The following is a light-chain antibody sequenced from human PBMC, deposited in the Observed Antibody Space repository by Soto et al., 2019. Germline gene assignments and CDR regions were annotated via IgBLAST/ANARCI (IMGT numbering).Light chain of an antibody. CDR1: SSDVGAYHY. V-gene: IGLV2-14*01. CDR2: EVS. Sequence: QSVLTQPASVSGSPGQSITISCTGTSSDVGAYHYVSWYQQHPGKAPKLIIYEVSNRPSGVSNRSSGSKSANTASLTISGLQAGDEADYYCNSYTISSTWVFGGGTKLTVL. J-gene: IGLJ3*02. CDR3: NSYTISSTWV.